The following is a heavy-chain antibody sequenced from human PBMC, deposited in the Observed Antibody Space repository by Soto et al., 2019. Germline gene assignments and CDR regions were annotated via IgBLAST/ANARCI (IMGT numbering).Heavy chain of an antibody. Sequence: GKGLEWMGIIYPGDSDTRYSPSFQGQVTISADKSISTAYLQWSSLKASDTAMYYCAIQRFDGSSSGTYVMDVLGQGTTVTGSS. V-gene: IGHV5-51*01. J-gene: IGHJ6*02. CDR2: IYPGDSDT. CDR3: AIQRFDGSSSGTYVMDV. D-gene: IGHD6-6*01.